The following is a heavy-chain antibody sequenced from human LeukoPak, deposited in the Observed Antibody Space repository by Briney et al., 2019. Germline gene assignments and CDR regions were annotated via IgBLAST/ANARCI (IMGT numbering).Heavy chain of an antibody. V-gene: IGHV1-69*04. CDR3: ARERGIAVSNRRESYFEY. CDR1: GGTFSSYA. CDR2: IIPILGIA. D-gene: IGHD6-19*01. Sequence: GSSVKVSCKASGGTFSSYAISWVRQAPGQGLEWMGRIIPILGIANYAQKFQGRVTITADKSTSTVYMELSSLRSEDTAVYYCARERGIAVSNRRESYFEYWGQGTLVTVSS. J-gene: IGHJ4*02.